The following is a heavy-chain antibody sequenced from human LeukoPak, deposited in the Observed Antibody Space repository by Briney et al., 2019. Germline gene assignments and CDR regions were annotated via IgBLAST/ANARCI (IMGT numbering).Heavy chain of an antibody. CDR2: ISYDGSDK. J-gene: IGHJ4*02. Sequence: GGSLRLSCAASGFTFSSYAMHWVRQAPGKGLEWVAVISYDGSDKYYADSVKGRFTISRDNSKNTLYLQMNSLRAEDTAVYYCARDRDIAAAGTLGYWGQGTLVTVSS. D-gene: IGHD6-13*01. CDR1: GFTFSSYA. CDR3: ARDRDIAAAGTLGY. V-gene: IGHV3-30-3*01.